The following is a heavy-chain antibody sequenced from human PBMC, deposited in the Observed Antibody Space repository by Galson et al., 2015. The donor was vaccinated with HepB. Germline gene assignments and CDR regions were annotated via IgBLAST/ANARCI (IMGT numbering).Heavy chain of an antibody. CDR3: ARDRGLPFFDY. D-gene: IGHD2-15*01. V-gene: IGHV3-30-3*01. J-gene: IGHJ4*02. Sequence: SLRLSCAASGFTFSSYAMHWVRQAPGKGLEWVAVISYDGSNKYYADSVKGRFTISRDNSKNTLYLQMNSLRAEDTAVYYCARDRGLPFFDYWGQGTLVTVSS. CDR1: GFTFSSYA. CDR2: ISYDGSNK.